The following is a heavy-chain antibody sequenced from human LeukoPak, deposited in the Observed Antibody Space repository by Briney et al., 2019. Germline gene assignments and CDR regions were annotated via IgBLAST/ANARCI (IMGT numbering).Heavy chain of an antibody. CDR1: GFTFRSYG. D-gene: IGHD1-26*01. Sequence: GRSLRLSCAASGFTFRSYGMHWVRQAPGKGLEWVAVISYDGSNKYYADSVKGRFTISRDNSKNTLYLQMNSLRAEDTAVYYCAKAMWESGDYYFDYWGQGTLVTVSS. V-gene: IGHV3-30*18. CDR2: ISYDGSNK. CDR3: AKAMWESGDYYFDY. J-gene: IGHJ4*02.